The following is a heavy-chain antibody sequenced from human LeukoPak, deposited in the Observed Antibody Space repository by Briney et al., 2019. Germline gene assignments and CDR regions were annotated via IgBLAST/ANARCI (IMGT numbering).Heavy chain of an antibody. CDR2: ISYDGSNK. CDR3: ALESSGRLY. CDR1: GFTFSSYA. J-gene: IGHJ4*02. D-gene: IGHD1-26*01. Sequence: GRSLRLSCAASGFTFSSYAMHWVRQAPGKGLEWVAVISYDGSNKYYADSVKGRFTISRDNSKNTLYLQMNSLRAEDTAVYYCALESSGRLYWGQGTLVTVSS. V-gene: IGHV3-30-3*01.